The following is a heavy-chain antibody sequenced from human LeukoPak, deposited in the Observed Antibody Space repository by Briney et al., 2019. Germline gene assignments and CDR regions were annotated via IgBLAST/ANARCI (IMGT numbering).Heavy chain of an antibody. J-gene: IGHJ3*02. CDR3: ATKNWGTQGAFDI. CDR1: GYTFTSYD. CDR2: FDPEDGET. Sequence: ASVKVSCKASGYTFTSYDINWVRQAPGKGLEWMGGFDPEDGETIYAQKFQGRVTMTEDTSTDTAYMELSSLRSEDTAVYYCATKNWGTQGAFDIWGQGTMVTVSS. D-gene: IGHD7-27*01. V-gene: IGHV1-24*01.